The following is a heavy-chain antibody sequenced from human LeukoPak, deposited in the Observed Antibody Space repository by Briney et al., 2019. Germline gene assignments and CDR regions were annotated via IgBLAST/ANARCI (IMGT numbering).Heavy chain of an antibody. CDR2: IIPILGIA. D-gene: IGHD3-22*01. Sequence: ASVKVSCKASGGTFSSYAISWVRQAPGQGLEWMGRIIPILGIANYAQKFQGRVTITADKSTSTAYMELSSLRSEDTAVYYCARDLVGYYYDSSGDAFDIWGQGTMVTVSS. CDR3: ARDLVGYYYDSSGDAFDI. V-gene: IGHV1-69*04. J-gene: IGHJ3*02. CDR1: GGTFSSYA.